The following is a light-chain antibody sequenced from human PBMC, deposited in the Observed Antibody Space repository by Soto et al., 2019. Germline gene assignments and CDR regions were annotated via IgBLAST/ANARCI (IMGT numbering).Light chain of an antibody. Sequence: QSALTQPASVSGSPGQSITISCTGTNSDVGDYNYVSWYQQHPGKAPKLMIYEVSNRPSGVSNRFSGSKSGNTASLTISGLQAEDEADYYCSSYTSSSTLNYVFGTGTKVTVL. J-gene: IGLJ1*01. CDR3: SSYTSSSTLNYV. CDR1: NSDVGDYNY. V-gene: IGLV2-14*01. CDR2: EVS.